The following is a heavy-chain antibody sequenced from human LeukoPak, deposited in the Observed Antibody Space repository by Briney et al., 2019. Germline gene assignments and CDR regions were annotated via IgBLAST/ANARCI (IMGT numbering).Heavy chain of an antibody. CDR3: ARVGRRPYDAFDM. V-gene: IGHV1-46*04. CDR1: GYTFTSHY. CDR2: IDPSGGSA. Sequence: GASVKVSCKASGYTFTSHYMHWVRQAPGQGPERMGRIDPSGGSASYAQKLQGRVTMTRDTSTSTIYMELSSLRSEDTAVYYCARVGRRPYDAFDMWGQGTMVTVSS. D-gene: IGHD1-1*01. J-gene: IGHJ3*02.